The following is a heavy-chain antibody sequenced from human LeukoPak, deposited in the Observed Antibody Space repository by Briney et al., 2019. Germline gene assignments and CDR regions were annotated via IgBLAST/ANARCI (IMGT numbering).Heavy chain of an antibody. J-gene: IGHJ4*02. V-gene: IGHV3-23*01. Sequence: GGSLRLSCAASGFTFSSYAMSWFRQAPGKGLEWVSAISGSGGSTYYADSVKGRFTISRDNSKNTLYLQMNSLRAEDTAVYYCAKDNSIAVAGYDYWGQGTLVTVSS. CDR2: ISGSGGST. CDR3: AKDNSIAVAGYDY. D-gene: IGHD6-19*01. CDR1: GFTFSSYA.